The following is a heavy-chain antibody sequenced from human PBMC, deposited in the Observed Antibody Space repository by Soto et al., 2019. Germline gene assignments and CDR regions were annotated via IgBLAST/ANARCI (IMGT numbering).Heavy chain of an antibody. D-gene: IGHD5-12*01. J-gene: IGHJ4*02. CDR2: IYPGDSDT. V-gene: IGHV5-51*01. Sequence: GESLKISCKGSGYSFTSYWIGWVRQMPGKGLEWMGIIYPGDSDTRYSPSFQGQVTISADKSISTAYLQWSSLKASDTAMYYCARQLDSGYDFGPFDYWGQGTLVTVSS. CDR1: GYSFTSYW. CDR3: ARQLDSGYDFGPFDY.